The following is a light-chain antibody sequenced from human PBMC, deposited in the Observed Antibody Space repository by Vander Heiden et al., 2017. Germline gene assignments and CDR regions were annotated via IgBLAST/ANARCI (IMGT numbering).Light chain of an antibody. CDR1: SSNIGSHT. CDR3: ATWDDSLNGVV. CDR2: SNN. Sequence: QSVLTQPPSASGTPGQWVTFSCSGSSSNIGSHTVNWYQQLPGTAPKLLSESNNQRPSGVPDRFSGSKSGTSASLAISGLQSEDEADYDGATWDDSLNGVVFGGGTKLTVL. V-gene: IGLV1-44*01. J-gene: IGLJ3*02.